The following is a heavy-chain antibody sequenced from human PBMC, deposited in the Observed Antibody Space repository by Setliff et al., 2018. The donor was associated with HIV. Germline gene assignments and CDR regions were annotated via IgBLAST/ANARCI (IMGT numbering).Heavy chain of an antibody. J-gene: IGHJ6*03. CDR1: GGSFGTYY. Sequence: SETLSLTCAVYGGSFGTYYWSWIRQPPGVGLQWIGEINHSGSTHYNPSLKRRVTISVDTSKNQFSLKLSSVTAADTAVYYCARVTVTPDFYFYYYMDVWGKGTTVTVSS. CDR2: INHSGST. V-gene: IGHV4-34*01. CDR3: ARVTVTPDFYFYYYMDV. D-gene: IGHD4-4*01.